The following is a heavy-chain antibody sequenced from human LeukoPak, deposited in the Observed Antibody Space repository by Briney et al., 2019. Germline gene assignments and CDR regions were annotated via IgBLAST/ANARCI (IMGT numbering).Heavy chain of an antibody. V-gene: IGHV3-73*01. CDR1: GFTFSGSA. CDR2: IRSKANSYAT. CDR3: TRVGEIQPNWFDP. Sequence: GGSLKLSCAASGFTFSGSAMHWVRQASGKGLEWVGRIRSKANSYATAYAASVKGRFTISRDDSKNTAYLQMNSLKTEDTAVYYCTRVGEIQPNWFDPWGQGTLVTVSS. J-gene: IGHJ5*02. D-gene: IGHD3-10*01.